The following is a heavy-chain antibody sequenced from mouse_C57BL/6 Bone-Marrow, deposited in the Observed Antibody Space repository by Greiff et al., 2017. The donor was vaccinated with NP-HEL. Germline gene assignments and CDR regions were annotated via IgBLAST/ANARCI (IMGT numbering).Heavy chain of an antibody. CDR3: ARSYYDYDRDY. CDR2: IYPGSGSI. D-gene: IGHD2-4*01. J-gene: IGHJ2*01. Sequence: QVQLQQPGAELVKPGASVKMSCKASGYTFTSYWITWVKQRPGQGLEWIGDIYPGSGSINYNEKFKSKATLTVDTSSSTAYMQLSSLTSEDSAVYYCARSYYDYDRDYWGQGTTLTVSS. V-gene: IGHV1-55*01. CDR1: GYTFTSYW.